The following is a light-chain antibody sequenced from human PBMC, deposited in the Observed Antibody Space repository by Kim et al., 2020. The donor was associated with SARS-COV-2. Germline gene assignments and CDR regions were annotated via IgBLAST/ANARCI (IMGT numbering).Light chain of an antibody. V-gene: IGKV1-39*01. J-gene: IGKJ1*01. CDR2: GAS. Sequence: DIQMTQSPLSLSASVGDTVTITCRASQTVGSHLNWFQHKPGKVPKLLIFGASNLQRGAPSRFSASGSGTDFTLTISSLQPEDFVTYYCQQTYSIPTFGPGIKVDIK. CDR3: QQTYSIPT. CDR1: QTVGSH.